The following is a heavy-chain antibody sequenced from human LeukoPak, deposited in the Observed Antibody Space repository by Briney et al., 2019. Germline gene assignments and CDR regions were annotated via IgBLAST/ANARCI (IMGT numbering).Heavy chain of an antibody. J-gene: IGHJ4*02. V-gene: IGHV1-18*01. CDR3: AREDQDDYVWGSYPAH. D-gene: IGHD3-16*02. CDR1: GYTFTSYG. CDR2: ISAYNGNT. Sequence: ASVKVSCKASGYTFTSYGISWVRQAPGQGPEWMGWISAYNGNTNYAQKLQGRVTMTTDTSTSTAYMELRSLRSDDTAVYYCAREDQDDYVWGSYPAHWGQGTLVTVSS.